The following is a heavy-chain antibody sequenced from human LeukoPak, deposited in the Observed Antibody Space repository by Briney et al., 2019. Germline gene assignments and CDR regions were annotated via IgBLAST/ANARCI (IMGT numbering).Heavy chain of an antibody. Sequence: GGSLRLSCAASGFTFSNYAMSWVRQAPGKGLEWVSYISSSSSTIYYADSVKGRFTISRDNAKNSPYLQMNSLRDEDTAVYYCARAHDFWSGYYTVGEDYWGQGTLVTVSS. D-gene: IGHD3-3*01. CDR2: ISSSSSTI. V-gene: IGHV3-48*02. CDR3: ARAHDFWSGYYTVGEDY. J-gene: IGHJ4*02. CDR1: GFTFSNYA.